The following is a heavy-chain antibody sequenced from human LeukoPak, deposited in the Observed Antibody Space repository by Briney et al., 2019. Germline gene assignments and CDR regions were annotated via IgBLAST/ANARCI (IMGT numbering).Heavy chain of an antibody. Sequence: GASVKVSCKASGYTFTGYYMYWVRQAPGQGLEWMGWINPNSGGTNYAQKFQGRVTMTRDTSISTAYMELSRLRSDDTAVYYCARVAYCGGDCPLGYYGMDVWGQGTTVTVS. CDR3: ARVAYCGGDCPLGYYGMDV. CDR1: GYTFTGYY. CDR2: INPNSGGT. J-gene: IGHJ6*02. V-gene: IGHV1-2*02. D-gene: IGHD2-21*02.